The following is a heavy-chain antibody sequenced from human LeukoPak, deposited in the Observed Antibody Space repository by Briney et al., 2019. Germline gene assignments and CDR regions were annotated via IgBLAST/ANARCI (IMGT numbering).Heavy chain of an antibody. Sequence: TGGSLRLSCAASGFTFSSYAMHWVRQAPGKGLEWVAVISYDGSNKYYADSVNGRFTFSIDNYKNTQYLQMNSLRAEDTAVYYCARGSYVVGATTLSYWGQGTLVTVSS. J-gene: IGHJ4*02. D-gene: IGHD1-26*01. CDR2: ISYDGSNK. V-gene: IGHV3-30-3*01. CDR3: ARGSYVVGATTLSY. CDR1: GFTFSSYA.